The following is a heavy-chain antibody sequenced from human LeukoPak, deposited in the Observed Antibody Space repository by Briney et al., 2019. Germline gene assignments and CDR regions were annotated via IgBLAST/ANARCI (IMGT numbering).Heavy chain of an antibody. J-gene: IGHJ4*02. CDR3: ARGGISGYVY. Sequence: SVKVSCKASGGTFSSYAISWVRQAPGQGLEWMGRIVPIFGTANYAQKFQSRVTITTDESTSTAYMELSSLRSEDTAVYYCARGGISGYVYWGQGTLVTVSS. V-gene: IGHV1-69*05. CDR2: IVPIFGTA. D-gene: IGHD2-21*01. CDR1: GGTFSSYA.